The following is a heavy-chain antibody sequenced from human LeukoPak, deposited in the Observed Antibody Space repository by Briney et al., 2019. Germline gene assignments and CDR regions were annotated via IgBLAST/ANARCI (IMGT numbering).Heavy chain of an antibody. Sequence: GSLRLSCVASGFTFTNAWMSWVRQAPGKGLEWVGLIKGKTEGGTTDYAAPVKGRFTISRDDSRNTLYLQMNTLKTEDTAVYYCTAGAGWFDPWGQGTLVTVSS. CDR2: IKGKTEGGTT. V-gene: IGHV3-15*01. J-gene: IGHJ5*02. CDR3: TAGAGWFDP. CDR1: GFTFTNAW.